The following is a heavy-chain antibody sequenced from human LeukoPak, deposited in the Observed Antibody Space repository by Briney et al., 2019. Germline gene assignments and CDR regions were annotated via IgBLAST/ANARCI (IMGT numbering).Heavy chain of an antibody. D-gene: IGHD6-19*01. Sequence: SETLSLTCTVSGGSITNYYWSWIRQPPGKGLEWIGYIYYTGSTNYNPSLKSRVTISIDTSNNQFSLKLSSVTAADTAVYYCAREVTVAGKKFDYWGQGTLVTVSS. CDR1: GGSITNYY. CDR2: IYYTGST. V-gene: IGHV4-59*01. J-gene: IGHJ4*02. CDR3: AREVTVAGKKFDY.